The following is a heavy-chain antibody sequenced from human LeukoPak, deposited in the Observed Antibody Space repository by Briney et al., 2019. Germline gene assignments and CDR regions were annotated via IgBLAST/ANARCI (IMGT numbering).Heavy chain of an antibody. CDR3: ARDAVTGTTMIWFDP. CDR2: INPNSGGT. V-gene: IGHV1-2*02. Sequence: ASVKVSCKASGYTLTGHYLHWVRQAPGQGPEWMGWINPNSGGTNYAQKFQGRVTMTRDTSITTAYMELSRLRSDDTAVYYCARDAVTGTTMIWFDPWGQGTLVTVSS. J-gene: IGHJ5*02. CDR1: GYTLTGHY. D-gene: IGHD1-7*01.